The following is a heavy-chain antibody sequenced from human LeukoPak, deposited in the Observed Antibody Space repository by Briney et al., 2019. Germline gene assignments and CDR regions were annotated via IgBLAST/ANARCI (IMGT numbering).Heavy chain of an antibody. J-gene: IGHJ4*02. Sequence: GGSLRLSCAASGFTFSSSDTHWVRQVTGKSLEWVSTIGTAGDTKYPGSVKGRFTISRENAKNSLYLQMNRLRAGDTAVYYCARAYGDYFDYWGQGTLVTVSS. CDR2: IGTAGDT. CDR3: ARAYGDYFDY. V-gene: IGHV3-13*04. D-gene: IGHD4-17*01. CDR1: GFTFSSSD.